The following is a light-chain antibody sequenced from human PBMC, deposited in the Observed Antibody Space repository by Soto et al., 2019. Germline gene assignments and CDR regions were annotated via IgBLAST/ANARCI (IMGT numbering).Light chain of an antibody. CDR3: SPYTSSSTPYV. J-gene: IGLJ1*01. CDR1: SSDVGGSNS. V-gene: IGLV2-14*01. Sequence: QSVLTQPASVSGSPGQSITISCTGTSSDVGGSNSVSWYQQHPGKAPKLMIYDVSNRPSGVSNRFSGSKSGNTASLTISGLQAEDEADYYCSPYTSSSTPYVFGTGTKVTVL. CDR2: DVS.